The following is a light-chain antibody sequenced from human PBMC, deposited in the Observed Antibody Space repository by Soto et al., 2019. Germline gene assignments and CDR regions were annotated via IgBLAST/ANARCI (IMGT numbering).Light chain of an antibody. V-gene: IGLV2-8*01. J-gene: IGLJ1*01. CDR1: KNDIGLYDF. CDR3: KSYAGSNTYV. Sequence: QSALTQPPSASGSPGQSVTISCTGTKNDIGLYDFVSWYQHHPGKAPRLIIYEVVQRPSGVPDRFSGSKSGNTASLTVSGLQAADDADYFCKSYAGSNTYVFGSGTKLTVL. CDR2: EVV.